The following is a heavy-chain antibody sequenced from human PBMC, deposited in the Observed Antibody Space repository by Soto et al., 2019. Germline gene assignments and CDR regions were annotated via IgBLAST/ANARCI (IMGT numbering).Heavy chain of an antibody. CDR3: AKHVTETTDRTDY. CDR2: IDPSDSYT. J-gene: IGHJ4*02. Sequence: EQSLQISCKGSGYSFTPCWISFVRQLPGKSMEWMGRIDPSDSYTNYSPPFRGHVTISADRSINTAYLQWSSLKASDTAMYYCAKHVTETTDRTDYWGRGTQGSVSS. V-gene: IGHV5-10-1*01. CDR1: GYSFTPCW. D-gene: IGHD1-1*01.